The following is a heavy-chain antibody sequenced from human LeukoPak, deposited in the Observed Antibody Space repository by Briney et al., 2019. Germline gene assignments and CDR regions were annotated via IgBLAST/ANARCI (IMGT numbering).Heavy chain of an antibody. CDR2: INPNSGGT. D-gene: IGHD2-2*01. J-gene: IGHJ6*02. CDR1: GYTFTGYY. Sequence: ASVKVSCKASGYTFTGYYMHWVRQAPGQGLEWMGWINPNSGGTNYAQQFQGRVTMTRDTSISTAYMELSRLRSDDTAVYYCAREYCSSTSCYRRYYYYYYGMDVWGQGTTVTVSS. CDR3: AREYCSSTSCYRRYYYYYYGMDV. V-gene: IGHV1-2*02.